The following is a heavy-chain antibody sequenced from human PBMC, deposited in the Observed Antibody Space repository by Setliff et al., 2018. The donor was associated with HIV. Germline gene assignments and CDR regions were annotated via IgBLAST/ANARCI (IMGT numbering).Heavy chain of an antibody. CDR2: INHNENS. Sequence: SETLSLTCTVYGGSFSGYYWNWVRQPPGKGLEWIGEINHNENSNCSPSLKSRVTISVDTSKTQFSLKLSSVTAADTAVYYCARRPAFNAFDIWCQGTMVTVSS. V-gene: IGHV4-34*01. CDR1: GGSFSGYY. J-gene: IGHJ3*02. CDR3: ARRPAFNAFDI. D-gene: IGHD6-25*01.